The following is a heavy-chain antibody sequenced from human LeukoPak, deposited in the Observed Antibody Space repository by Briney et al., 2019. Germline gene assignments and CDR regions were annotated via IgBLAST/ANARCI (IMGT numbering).Heavy chain of an antibody. Sequence: GGSLRLSCVASGFTFSTYTMNWVRQAPGKGLEWLSNIRSTTSDMYYVDSVKGRFTISRDNAQNSLYLQMNSPRVEDTAVYYCARDKDWAFDYWGQGILVTVSS. V-gene: IGHV3-48*01. J-gene: IGHJ4*02. CDR3: ARDKDWAFDY. CDR2: IRSTTSDM. CDR1: GFTFSTYT. D-gene: IGHD3/OR15-3a*01.